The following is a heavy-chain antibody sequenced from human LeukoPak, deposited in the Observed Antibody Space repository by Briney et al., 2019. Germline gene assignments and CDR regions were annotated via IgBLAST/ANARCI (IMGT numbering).Heavy chain of an antibody. V-gene: IGHV3-7*03. CDR2: IKGSDK. D-gene: IGHD1-7*01. CDR3: ARDVDWNYDL. Sequence: GGSLRLSCVGSGFTFSNYWMNWVRQAPGKGLEWVANIKGSDKGHVDSVKGRFSVSRDDARNSLYLKMDSLRAEDTAVYYCARDVDWNYDLWGKGTVVRVSS. J-gene: IGHJ4*02. CDR1: GFTFSNYW.